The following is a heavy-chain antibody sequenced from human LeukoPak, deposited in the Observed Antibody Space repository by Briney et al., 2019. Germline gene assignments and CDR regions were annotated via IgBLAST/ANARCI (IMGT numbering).Heavy chain of an antibody. V-gene: IGHV3-30*03. CDR2: ISYDGSNK. J-gene: IGHJ4*02. D-gene: IGHD6-13*01. CDR3: ARPVSAAGTVDY. Sequence: GALRLSCAASGFPFSSYGMHWVRQAPGKGLEWVAVISYDGSNKYYADSVKGRFTISRDNSKNTLYLQMNSLRAEDTAVYYCARPVSAAGTVDYWGQGTLVTVSS. CDR1: GFPFSSYG.